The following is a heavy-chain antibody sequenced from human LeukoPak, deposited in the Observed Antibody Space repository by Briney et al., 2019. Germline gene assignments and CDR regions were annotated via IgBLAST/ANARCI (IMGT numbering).Heavy chain of an antibody. Sequence: PSETLSLTCAVYGGSFRGYYWSWIRQPPGKGLEWIGEINHSGSTNYNPSLKSRVTLSVDTYKTQFPLKLSSVTAADTAVYYCARALSLHSIGNSWYY. CDR2: INHSGST. CDR1: GGSFRGYY. CDR3: ARALSLHSIGNSWYY. V-gene: IGHV4-34*01. D-gene: IGHD6-13*01. J-gene: IGHJ6*01.